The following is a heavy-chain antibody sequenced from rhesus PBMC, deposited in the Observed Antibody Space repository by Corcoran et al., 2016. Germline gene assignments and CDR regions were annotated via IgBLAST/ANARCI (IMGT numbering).Heavy chain of an antibody. CDR1: GFSLSTSGMG. D-gene: IGHD4-29*01. J-gene: IGHJ6*01. V-gene: IGHV2-1*01. CDR3: VRSLTTVAPYGLNS. Sequence: QVTLKESGPALVKPTQTLTLTCTFSGFSLSTSGMGVGWIRQPSRKTLEWHAHIYWDNDKRYRTSLKSRRTISKDTSKNQVVLTMTNMDPVDTATYYCVRSLTTVAPYGLNSWGQGVVVTVSA. CDR2: IYWDNDK.